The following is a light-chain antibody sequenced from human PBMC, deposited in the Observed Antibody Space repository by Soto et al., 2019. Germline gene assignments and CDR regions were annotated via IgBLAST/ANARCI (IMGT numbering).Light chain of an antibody. CDR1: KRIRDC. CDR3: HYGTGPPLP. Sequence: DIQMTQSPSTRSASVGDRVTITCRARKRIRDCLAWYQQKPGKAPNLLIYAASRLESGVPSRFSGFGSGTEFTLTFSSLQPDPSAPYFRHYGTGPPLPFAHGTKVDI. CDR2: AAS. J-gene: IGKJ1*01. V-gene: IGKV1-5*01.